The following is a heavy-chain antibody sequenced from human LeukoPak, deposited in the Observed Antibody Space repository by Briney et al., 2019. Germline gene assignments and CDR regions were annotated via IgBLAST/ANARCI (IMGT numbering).Heavy chain of an antibody. CDR1: GGSITTSSYY. Sequence: SETLSLTCTVSGGSITTSSYYWGWIRQPPGKGLEWIGSIHYSGSTYYNPSLKSRVTISVDTSKNQFSLQLNSVTPEDTAVYYCARGGQWLVLSSFDYWGQGTLVTVSS. V-gene: IGHV4-39*01. CDR3: ARGGQWLVLSSFDY. J-gene: IGHJ4*02. D-gene: IGHD6-19*01. CDR2: IHYSGST.